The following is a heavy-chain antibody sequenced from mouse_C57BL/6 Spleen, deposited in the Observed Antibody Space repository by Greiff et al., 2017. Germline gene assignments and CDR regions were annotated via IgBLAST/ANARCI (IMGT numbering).Heavy chain of an antibody. CDR3: ARRGYYGTLYAMDY. V-gene: IGHV1-80*01. J-gene: IGHJ4*01. D-gene: IGHD2-1*01. CDR2: IYPGDGDT. CDR1: GYAFSSYW. Sequence: QVQLKQSGAELVKPGASVKISCKASGYAFSSYWMNWVKQRPGKGLEWIGQIYPGDGDTNYNGKFKGKATLTADKSSSTAYMQLSSLTSEDSAVYYCARRGYYGTLYAMDYWGQGTSVTVSS.